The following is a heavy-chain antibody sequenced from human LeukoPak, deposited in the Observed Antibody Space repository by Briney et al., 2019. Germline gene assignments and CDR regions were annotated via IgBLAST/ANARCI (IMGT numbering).Heavy chain of an antibody. CDR1: GFTFSSYW. V-gene: IGHV3-7*04. CDR2: IKQDGTEK. D-gene: IGHD6-6*01. CDR3: ARDVRPDY. Sequence: GGSLRLSCAASGFTFSSYWMSWVRQAPGEGMEWLANIKQDGTEKYYTDSVKGRFSISRDNAKNSLYLQMNALRAEDTAVYYCARDVRPDYWGQGTLVTVST. J-gene: IGHJ4*02.